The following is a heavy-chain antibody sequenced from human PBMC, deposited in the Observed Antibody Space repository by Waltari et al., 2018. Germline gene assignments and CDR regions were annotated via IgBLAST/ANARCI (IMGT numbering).Heavy chain of an antibody. CDR2: IRSKAHGVTT. D-gene: IGHD1-26*01. CDR1: GFTAGDYG. V-gene: IGHV3-49*04. J-gene: IGHJ4*02. Sequence: EESGGGLVQPGRSLRLSCTTSGFTAGDYGMSWVRQAPGKGPVWVGFIRSKAHGVTTEYAASVNGKFTISRDDSKNIAYLQMNRLKTEDTAVYYCPRAVGSMYIGFPYWGQGPLVTVSS. CDR3: PRAVGSMYIGFPY.